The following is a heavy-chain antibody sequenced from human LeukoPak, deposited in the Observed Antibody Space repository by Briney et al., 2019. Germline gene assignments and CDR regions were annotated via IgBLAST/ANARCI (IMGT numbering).Heavy chain of an antibody. Sequence: GGSLRLSCAASGFTFSDYYMTWIRQAPGKGLEWVSYISSSGAYTDHADSVKGRFTISRDNAKNSLYLRMNSLRADDTAVYYCARSPRGSSGYYYDSWGQGTLVTVSS. D-gene: IGHD3-22*01. CDR1: GFTFSDYY. J-gene: IGHJ5*01. CDR2: ISSSGAYT. V-gene: IGHV3-11*06. CDR3: ARSPRGSSGYYYDS.